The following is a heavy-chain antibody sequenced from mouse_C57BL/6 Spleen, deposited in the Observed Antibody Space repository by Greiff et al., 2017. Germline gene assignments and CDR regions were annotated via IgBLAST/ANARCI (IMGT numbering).Heavy chain of an antibody. CDR2: INPNNGGT. D-gene: IGHD4-1*01. V-gene: IGHV1-22*01. CDR3: ARTGTSPFDY. CDR1: GYTFTDYN. J-gene: IGHJ2*01. Sequence: VQLQQSGPELVKPGASVKMSCKASGYTFTDYNMHWVKQSHGKSLEWIGYINPNNGGTSYNQKFKGKATLTVNKSSSPAYMELRSLTSEDSAVYYCARTGTSPFDYWGQGTTLTVSS.